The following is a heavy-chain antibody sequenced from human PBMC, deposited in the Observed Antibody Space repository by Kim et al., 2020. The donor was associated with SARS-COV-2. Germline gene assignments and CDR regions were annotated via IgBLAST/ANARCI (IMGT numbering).Heavy chain of an antibody. CDR3: VKAYSSSPPYFDY. V-gene: IGHV3-64D*06. J-gene: IGHJ4*02. Sequence: AESVKGKFTISRDNSKNTLYLQMGSLRAEDTAVYYCVKAYSSSPPYFDYWGQGTLVTVSS. D-gene: IGHD6-6*01.